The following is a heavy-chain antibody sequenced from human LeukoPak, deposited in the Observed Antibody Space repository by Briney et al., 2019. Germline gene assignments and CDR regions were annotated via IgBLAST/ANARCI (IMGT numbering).Heavy chain of an antibody. CDR2: IYTSGST. V-gene: IGHV4-4*07. CDR3: ARDHEPYGRRLNWFDP. D-gene: IGHD3-16*01. J-gene: IGHJ5*02. CDR1: GGSISNYY. Sequence: SETLSLTCTVSGGSISNYYWSWIRQPAGKGLEWIGRIYTSGSTNYNPSLKSRVTMSVDTSKNQFSLKLSSVTAADTAVYYCARDHEPYGRRLNWFDPWGQGTLVTVSS.